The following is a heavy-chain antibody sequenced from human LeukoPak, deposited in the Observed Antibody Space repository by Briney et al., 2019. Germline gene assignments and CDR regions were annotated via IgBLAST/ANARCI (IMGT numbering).Heavy chain of an antibody. Sequence: ASVKVSCKASGGTFSSYAISWVRQAPGQGLEWMGWISAYNGNTNYAQKLQGRVTMTTDTSTSTAYMELRSLRSDDTAVYYCARGAVLMVSPDAFDIWGQGTMVTVSS. CDR3: ARGAVLMVSPDAFDI. D-gene: IGHD2-8*01. V-gene: IGHV1-18*01. J-gene: IGHJ3*02. CDR2: ISAYNGNT. CDR1: GGTFSSYA.